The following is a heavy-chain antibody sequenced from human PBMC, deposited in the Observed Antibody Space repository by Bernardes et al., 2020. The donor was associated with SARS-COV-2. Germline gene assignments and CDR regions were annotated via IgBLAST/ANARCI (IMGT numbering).Heavy chain of an antibody. Sequence: SETLSLTCTVSGASITNANYYWVWIRQPPGKGLEWFGNIYYSGRTYYNPSLKGRLTMAVDTSKNRFSLRLSSVTAADTAVYYCARHEADGGFGFDYWGQGTLVTVSS. CDR2: IYYSGRT. CDR1: GASITNANYY. CDR3: ARHEADGGFGFDY. J-gene: IGHJ4*02. D-gene: IGHD3-16*01. V-gene: IGHV4-39*01.